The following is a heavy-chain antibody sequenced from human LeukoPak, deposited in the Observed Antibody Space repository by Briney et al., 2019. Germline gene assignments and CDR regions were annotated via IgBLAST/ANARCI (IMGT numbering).Heavy chain of an antibody. J-gene: IGHJ6*02. CDR1: GGSISNYY. D-gene: IGHD6-19*01. CDR2: MYYSGTT. V-gene: IGHV4-59*04. CDR3: AGKRGREAVAGRFYYYYYGMDV. Sequence: SETLSLTCTVSGGSISNYYWTWIRQSPGKGLEWIGYMYYSGTTNYNPSLKSRVTISVDTSKNQFSLKLSSVTAADTAVYYCAGKRGREAVAGRFYYYYYGMDVWGQGTTVTVSS.